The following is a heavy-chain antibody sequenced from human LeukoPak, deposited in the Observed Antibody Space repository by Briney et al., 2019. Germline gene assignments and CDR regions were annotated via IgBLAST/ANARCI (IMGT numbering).Heavy chain of an antibody. V-gene: IGHV4-34*01. CDR1: GGSFSGYS. CDR3: ARLLTSSSSGWYSQSIDI. Sequence: SGTLSLTCAIYGGSFSGYSWTWIRQPPGKGLEWIGEFSHSGFPVYNPSLGGRVTISIDASKNQFSLKLNSVTAADTAVYYCARLLTSSSSGWYSQSIDIWGQGTMVTVSS. D-gene: IGHD6-19*01. J-gene: IGHJ3*02. CDR2: FSHSGFP.